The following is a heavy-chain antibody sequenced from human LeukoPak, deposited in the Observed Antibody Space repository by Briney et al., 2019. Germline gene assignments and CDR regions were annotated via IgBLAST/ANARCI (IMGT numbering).Heavy chain of an antibody. Sequence: PSETLSLTCAVYGGSFSGYYWGWIRQPPGKGLEWIGEINHSGSTNYNPSLKSRVTISVDTSKNQFSLKLSSVTAADTAVYYCASRRLYGRHLLNGPFDYWGLGTLVTVSS. CDR2: INHSGST. CDR3: ASRRLYGRHLLNGPFDY. D-gene: IGHD2-8*01. V-gene: IGHV4-34*01. CDR1: GGSFSGYY. J-gene: IGHJ4*02.